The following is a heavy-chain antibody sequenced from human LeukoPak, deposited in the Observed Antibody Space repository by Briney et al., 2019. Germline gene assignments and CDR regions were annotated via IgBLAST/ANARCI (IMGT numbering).Heavy chain of an antibody. CDR1: GFTFSSYA. J-gene: IGHJ4*02. CDR2: ISGSGGST. V-gene: IGHV3-23*01. D-gene: IGHD3-3*01. Sequence: GGSLRLSCAASGFTFSSYAMSWVRQAPGKGLEWVSAISGSGGSTYYADSVKGRFTISRDNSKNTLCLQMNSLRAEDTAVYYCAKGSPYYDFWSGYYVAYYFDYWGQGTLVTVSS. CDR3: AKGSPYYDFWSGYYVAYYFDY.